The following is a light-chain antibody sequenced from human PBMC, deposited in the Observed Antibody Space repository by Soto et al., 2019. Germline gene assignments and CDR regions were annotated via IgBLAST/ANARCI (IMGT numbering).Light chain of an antibody. CDR1: QSVSSY. CDR2: DAS. J-gene: IGKJ4*01. Sequence: PGERATLSCRASQSVSSYLAWYQQKPGQAPRLLIYDASNRATGIPARFSGSGSGTDFTLTISSLEPEDFAVYYCQQRSNWPFTFGGGTKVDIK. V-gene: IGKV3-11*01. CDR3: QQRSNWPFT.